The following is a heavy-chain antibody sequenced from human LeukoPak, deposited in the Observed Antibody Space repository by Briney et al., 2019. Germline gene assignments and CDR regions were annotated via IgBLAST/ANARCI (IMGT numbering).Heavy chain of an antibody. CDR1: GGSFSGYY. V-gene: IGHV4-34*01. CDR3: AREFGGYYDSSGYTGFGAFDI. Sequence: NPSETLSLTCAVCGGSFSGYYWSWIRQPPGKGREWIGEINHSGSTNYNPSLKSRVTISVDTPKNQFSLKLSSVTAADTAVYYCAREFGGYYDSSGYTGFGAFDIWGQGTMVTVSS. CDR2: INHSGST. D-gene: IGHD3-22*01. J-gene: IGHJ3*02.